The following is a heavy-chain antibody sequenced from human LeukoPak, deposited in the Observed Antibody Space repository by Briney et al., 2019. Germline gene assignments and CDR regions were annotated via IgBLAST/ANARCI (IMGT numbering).Heavy chain of an antibody. D-gene: IGHD1-26*01. J-gene: IGHJ3*01. V-gene: IGHV1-69*06. CDR1: GGTFSSYP. CDR3: ARDRGEGRWELPDAFDF. Sequence: SVKVSCKASGGTFSSYPIGWVRQAPGQGLEWMGGIIPIFGTANYAQKFQGRVTITADKSTSTAYMEMSSLRSEDTAVYYCARDRGEGRWELPDAFDFWGQGTMVTVSS. CDR2: IIPIFGTA.